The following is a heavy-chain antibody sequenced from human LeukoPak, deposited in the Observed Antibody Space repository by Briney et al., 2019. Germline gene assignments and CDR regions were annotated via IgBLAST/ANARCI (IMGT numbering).Heavy chain of an antibody. Sequence: QSGGSLRLSCAASGFTFSSYAMNWVRQAPGKGLEWVSSVSNGGNTFYADSVKGRFSISRDNSKNTVYLQMNSLRAEDTAVYYCAKVSPTGRAFDCWGQGTLVTVSS. CDR3: AKVSPTGRAFDC. V-gene: IGHV3-23*01. CDR1: GFTFSSYA. CDR2: VSNGGNT. D-gene: IGHD1-1*01. J-gene: IGHJ4*02.